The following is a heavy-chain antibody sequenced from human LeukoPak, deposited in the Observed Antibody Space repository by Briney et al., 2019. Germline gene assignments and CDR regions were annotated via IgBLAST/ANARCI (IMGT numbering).Heavy chain of an antibody. CDR1: GFTFSTYG. D-gene: IGHD3-22*01. V-gene: IGHV3-23*01. J-gene: IGHJ4*02. CDR3: AREYHDSSGYLDY. CDR2: ISDSGGST. Sequence: GGSLRLSCAASGFTFSTYGMTWVRQAPGKGLEWVSSISDSGGSTQSADSVKGRFTISRDNSKNTLYLQMNSLRAEDTAVYYCAREYHDSSGYLDYWGQGTLVTVSS.